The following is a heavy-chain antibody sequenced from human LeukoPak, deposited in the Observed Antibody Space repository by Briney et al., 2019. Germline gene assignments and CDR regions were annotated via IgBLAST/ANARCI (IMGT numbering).Heavy chain of an antibody. CDR3: ASSEMVRGDIDRTTC. J-gene: IGHJ4*02. CDR2: IIPIFGTA. Sequence: SVTVSFTASGGTFSSYAISWVRQAPGQGLEWMGGIIPIFGTANYAQKFQGRVTITADKSTSTAYMELSSLRSEDTAVYYCASSEMVRGDIDRTTCWGQGTLVTVSS. CDR1: GGTFSSYA. V-gene: IGHV1-69*06. D-gene: IGHD3-10*01.